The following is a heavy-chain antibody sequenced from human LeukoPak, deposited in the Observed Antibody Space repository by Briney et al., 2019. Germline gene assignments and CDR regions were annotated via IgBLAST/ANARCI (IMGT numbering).Heavy chain of an antibody. CDR2: ISSSSSYI. D-gene: IGHD3-22*01. J-gene: IGHJ4*02. V-gene: IGHV3-21*01. CDR1: GFTFSTYA. CDR3: ARNYYDSSGYNYPIDY. Sequence: GGSLRLSCAASGFTFSTYAMSWVRQAPGKGLEWVSSISSSSSYIYYADSVKGRFTISRDNAKNSLYLQMNSLRAEDTAVYYCARNYYDSSGYNYPIDYWGQGTLVTVSS.